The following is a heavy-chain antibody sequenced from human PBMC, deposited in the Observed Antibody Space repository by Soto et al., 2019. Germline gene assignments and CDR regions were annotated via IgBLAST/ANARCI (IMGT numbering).Heavy chain of an antibody. CDR1: GFTFSSYA. CDR3: GKDQVEIPGANMVFDY. Sequence: GGSLRLSCAASGFTFSSYAMSWVRQAPGKGLEWVSAISGSGGSTYYADSVKGRFTISRDNSKNTLYLQMNSLRAEDTAVYYCGKDQVEIPGANMVFDYWGQEPRVTASS. CDR2: ISGSGGST. V-gene: IGHV3-23*01. D-gene: IGHD6-25*01. J-gene: IGHJ4*02.